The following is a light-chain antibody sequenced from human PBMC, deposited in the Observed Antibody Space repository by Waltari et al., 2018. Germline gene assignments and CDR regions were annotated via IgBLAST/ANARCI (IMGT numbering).Light chain of an antibody. CDR3: CSYGSSYTLL. J-gene: IGLJ2*01. CDR2: DGT. CDR1: SDDYDIPNF. Sequence: SALTQPASVSGSRGQSITISCTGLSDDYDIPNFVSWYQQLPDKAPKLIIYDGTQRPSGVSPRFPASTSGSTASLTISGLQADDEADYFCCSYGSSYTLLFGGGTRLTVL. V-gene: IGLV2-23*03.